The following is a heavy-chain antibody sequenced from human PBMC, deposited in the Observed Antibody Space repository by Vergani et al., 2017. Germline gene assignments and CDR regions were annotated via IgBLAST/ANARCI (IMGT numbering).Heavy chain of an antibody. D-gene: IGHD3-3*01. CDR1: GGSFKNYA. J-gene: IGHJ4*02. Sequence: QVQLVQSGAEVKKPGSSLILSCKASGGSFKNYAFSWVRQAPGQGLEWLGGIIPTFGTATYAQRFQGRVTITADESTSTAYMDLTSLGLEDTAVYYCASNTYWSGNGEDHWGQGTLITVSS. CDR3: ASNTYWSGNGEDH. CDR2: IIPTFGTA. V-gene: IGHV1-69*01.